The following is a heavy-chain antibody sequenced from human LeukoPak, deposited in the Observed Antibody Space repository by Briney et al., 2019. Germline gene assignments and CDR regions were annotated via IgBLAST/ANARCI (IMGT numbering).Heavy chain of an antibody. D-gene: IGHD3-3*01. Sequence: SETLSLTCTVSSGSISGYYWSWIRQPAGKGLEWIGRIYSSGSTKYNPSLRRRVTMSVDTSKNQLSLRLTSVTAADTAVYYCARVADAALIYGVADYFDYWGQGTLVTVSS. V-gene: IGHV4-4*07. CDR1: SGSISGYY. CDR3: ARVADAALIYGVADYFDY. CDR2: IYSSGST. J-gene: IGHJ4*02.